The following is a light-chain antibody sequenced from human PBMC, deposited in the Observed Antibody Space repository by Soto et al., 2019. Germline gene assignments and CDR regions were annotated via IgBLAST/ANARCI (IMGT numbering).Light chain of an antibody. CDR1: QSVSSSY. J-gene: IGKJ5*01. Sequence: EIVLTQSPGTLSLSPGERATLSCRASQSVSSSYLAWYQQKPGQAPRLLMYGASSRATGIPDRFSGSGSGTDFTLTISRLEPEDFAVCYCQQYGSSPPITFGQGTRLEIK. V-gene: IGKV3-20*01. CDR3: QQYGSSPPIT. CDR2: GAS.